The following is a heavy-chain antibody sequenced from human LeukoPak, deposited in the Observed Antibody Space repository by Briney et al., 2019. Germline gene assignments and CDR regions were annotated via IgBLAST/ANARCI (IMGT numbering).Heavy chain of an antibody. CDR3: ARDIISEYSSSHSHFDP. CDR1: GGSFSDYY. J-gene: IGHJ5*02. D-gene: IGHD6-6*01. Sequence: SETLSLTCAVYGGSFSDYYWSWIRQPPGKGLEWIGEINHSGSTNYNPSLKSRVTISVDTSKNQFSLRLSSVTAADTAVYYCARDIISEYSSSHSHFDPWGQGTLVTVSS. V-gene: IGHV4-34*01. CDR2: INHSGST.